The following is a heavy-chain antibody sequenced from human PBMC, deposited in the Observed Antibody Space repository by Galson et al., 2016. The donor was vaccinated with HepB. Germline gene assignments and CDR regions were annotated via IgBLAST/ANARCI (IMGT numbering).Heavy chain of an antibody. V-gene: IGHV3-23*01. D-gene: IGHD3-9*01. J-gene: IGHJ4*02. CDR3: ATNGPQLCFHWLNSFDY. CDR2: ISATGSST. Sequence: SLRLSCAASGFTSSTYAMSWVRQAPGKGLEWVSAISATGSSTYYADSVKGRFTISKDNSKNTLYLQMNGLRTEDTAIYYCATNGPQLCFHWLNSFDYWGQGTLVTVSS. CDR1: GFTSSTYA.